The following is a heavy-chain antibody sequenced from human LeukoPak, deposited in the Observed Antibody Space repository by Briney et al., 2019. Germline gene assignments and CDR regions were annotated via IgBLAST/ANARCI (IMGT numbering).Heavy chain of an antibody. CDR2: INPNSGGT. Sequence: GASVKVSCKASGYTFTGYYMHWVRQAPGQGLEWMGWINPNSGGTNYAQKFQGRVTMTRDTSISTAYMELSRLRSDDTAVYYCARVNSVVVPGAISWFDPWGQGTLVTVSS. D-gene: IGHD2-2*01. V-gene: IGHV1-2*02. CDR3: ARVNSVVVPGAISWFDP. CDR1: GYTFTGYY. J-gene: IGHJ5*02.